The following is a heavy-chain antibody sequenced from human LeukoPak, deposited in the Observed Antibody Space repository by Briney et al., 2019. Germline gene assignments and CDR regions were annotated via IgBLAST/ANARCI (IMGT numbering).Heavy chain of an antibody. V-gene: IGHV3-30*03. CDR2: ISYDGSNK. D-gene: IGHD3-9*01. CDR1: GFNLDSHG. CDR3: ARDYDIFTGYSTGYYFDY. J-gene: IGHJ4*02. Sequence: PGGSLRLSCAASGFNLDSHGMHWVRQAPGKGLEWLAVISYDGSNKYYADSVKGRFTISRDNSKNTLYLQMDSLRVEDTAVYYCARDYDIFTGYSTGYYFDYWGQGTLVPVSS.